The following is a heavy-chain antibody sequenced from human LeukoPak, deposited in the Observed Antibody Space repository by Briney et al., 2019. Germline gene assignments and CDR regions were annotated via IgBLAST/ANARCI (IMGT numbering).Heavy chain of an antibody. J-gene: IGHJ4*02. CDR1: VGSFSGYY. D-gene: IGHD2-8*01. V-gene: IGHV4-34*01. CDR2: IDHSGST. CDR3: ARDYCTNGVCYTYFDY. Sequence: SETLSLTCAVYVGSFSGYYWSWIRQPPGKGLEWIGEIDHSGSTNYNPSLKSRVTISVDTSKNQFSLKLSSVTAADTAVYYCARDYCTNGVCYTYFDYWGQGTLVTVSS.